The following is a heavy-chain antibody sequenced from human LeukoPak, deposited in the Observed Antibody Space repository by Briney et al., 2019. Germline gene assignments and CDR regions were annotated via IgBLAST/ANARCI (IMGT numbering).Heavy chain of an antibody. J-gene: IGHJ4*02. Sequence: SQTLSLTCTVSGGSISSGSYYWSWIRQPAGKGLEWIGRIYTSGSTNYKSSLKSRVTISLEMSKNQFSLKLSSVTAADTAVYYCARALTARPGAEFGYWGQGTLVTVSS. CDR1: GGSISSGSYY. V-gene: IGHV4-61*02. CDR3: ARALTARPGAEFGY. CDR2: IYTSGST. D-gene: IGHD6-6*01.